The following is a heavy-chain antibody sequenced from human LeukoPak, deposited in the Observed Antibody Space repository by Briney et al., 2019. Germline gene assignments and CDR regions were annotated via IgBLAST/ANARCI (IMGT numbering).Heavy chain of an antibody. CDR1: GGSISSSSYY. D-gene: IGHD3-22*01. Sequence: SETLSLTCTVSGGSISSSSYYWGWIRQPPGKGLEWIGSIYYSGSTYYNPSLKSRVTISVDTSKNQSSLKLSSVTAADTAVYYCARHVPPDYYDSSGYDYWGQGTLVTVSS. J-gene: IGHJ4*02. V-gene: IGHV4-39*01. CDR3: ARHVPPDYYDSSGYDY. CDR2: IYYSGST.